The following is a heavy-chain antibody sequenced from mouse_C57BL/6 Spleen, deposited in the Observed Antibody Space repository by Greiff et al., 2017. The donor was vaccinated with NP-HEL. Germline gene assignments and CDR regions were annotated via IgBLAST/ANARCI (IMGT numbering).Heavy chain of an antibody. CDR3: VRNKVDYYGRSLWVAY. V-gene: IGHV5-6*01. D-gene: IGHD1-1*01. Sequence: EVQLVESGGDLVKPGGSLKLSCAASGFTFSSYGMSWVRQTPDKRLEWVATISSGGSYTYYPDSVKGRFTISRDNAKNTLYLQMSSLTAEDTAMYYCVRNKVDYYGRSLWVAYWGQGTLVTVSA. CDR2: ISSGGSYT. CDR1: GFTFSSYG. J-gene: IGHJ3*01.